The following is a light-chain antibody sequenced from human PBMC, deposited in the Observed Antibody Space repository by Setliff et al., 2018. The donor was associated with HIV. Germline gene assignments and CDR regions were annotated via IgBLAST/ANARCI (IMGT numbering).Light chain of an antibody. CDR3: QSYDSSLSGFV. CDR1: SSNIGTGYD. J-gene: IGLJ1*01. CDR2: DNN. Sequence: QSVLTQPPSVSGAPGKRVTISCTGSSSNIGTGYDVHWYQQLPGTAPKLLIHDNNNRPSGVPDRFSGSKSGTSASLAITGLQAEDEADYYCQSYDSSLSGFVFGSGTKVTVL. V-gene: IGLV1-40*01.